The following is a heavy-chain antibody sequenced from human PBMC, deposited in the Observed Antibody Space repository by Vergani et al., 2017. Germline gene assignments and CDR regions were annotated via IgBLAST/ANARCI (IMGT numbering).Heavy chain of an antibody. CDR3: AKDLGRYCSSTSCYNGMDV. V-gene: IGHV3-33*06. CDR1: GFTFNQYG. CDR2: TWYDGNNK. Sequence: QVQLVESGGGVVQPGRSLRLSCAASGFTFNQYGMHWVRQAPGKGLEWVAVTWYDGNNKQYADSVKGRFTISRDNSKNTLYLQMNSLRAEDTAVYYCAKDLGRYCSSTSCYNGMDVWGQGTTVTVSS. J-gene: IGHJ6*02. D-gene: IGHD2-2*02.